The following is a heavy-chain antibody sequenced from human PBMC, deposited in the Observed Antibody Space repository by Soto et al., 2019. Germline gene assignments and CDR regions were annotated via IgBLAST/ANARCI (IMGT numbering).Heavy chain of an antibody. CDR3: AREYYYGSGVDY. D-gene: IGHD3-10*01. J-gene: IGHJ4*02. CDR2: INPNSGGT. Sequence: ASVKVSCKASGYTFTGYYMHWVRQAPGQGLEWMGWINPNSGGTNYAQKFQGRVTMTRDTSISTAYMELSRLRSDDTAVYYCAREYYYGSGVDYWGQGTLVTVSS. CDR1: GYTFTGYY. V-gene: IGHV1-2*02.